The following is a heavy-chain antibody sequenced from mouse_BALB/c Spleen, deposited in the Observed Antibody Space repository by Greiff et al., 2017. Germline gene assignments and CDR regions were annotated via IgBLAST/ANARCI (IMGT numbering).Heavy chain of an antibody. V-gene: IGHV5-6*03. Sequence: EVKLVESGGGLVQPGGSLKLSCAASGFTFSSYGMSWVRQTPDKRLEWVATISSGGSYTYYPDSVKGRFTISRDNAKNTLYLQMSSLKSEDTAMYYCARHETTTRYFDYWGQGTTLTVSS. J-gene: IGHJ2*01. CDR3: ARHETTTRYFDY. D-gene: IGHD1-1*01. CDR1: GFTFSSYG. CDR2: ISSGGSYT.